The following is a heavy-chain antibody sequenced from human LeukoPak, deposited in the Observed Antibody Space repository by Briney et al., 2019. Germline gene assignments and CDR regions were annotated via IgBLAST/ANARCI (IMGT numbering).Heavy chain of an antibody. Sequence: ASVKVSCKASGYTFTSYAMNWLRQAPGQGLEWMGFITTNTGNPTYAQGFTGRFVFSLDTSVSTAYLQISSLKAEDTAVYYCASTDLGHAFDIWGQGTMVTVSS. CDR3: ASTDLGHAFDI. V-gene: IGHV7-4-1*02. J-gene: IGHJ3*02. CDR2: ITTNTGNP. CDR1: GYTFTSYA.